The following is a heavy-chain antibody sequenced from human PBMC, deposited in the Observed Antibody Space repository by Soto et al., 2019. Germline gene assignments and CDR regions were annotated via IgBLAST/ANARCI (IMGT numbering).Heavy chain of an antibody. D-gene: IGHD6-6*01. J-gene: IGHJ4*02. CDR1: GFTFSDHY. Sequence: EVQLVESGGGLVQPGGSLRLSCAASGFTFSDHYMDWVRQAPGKGPEWVGRTRNKANSYTTEYAASVKGRFTISRDDSKNSLYLQMNSLKTEDTAVYYCARGSLGPFDYWGQGTLVTVSS. CDR2: TRNKANSYTT. V-gene: IGHV3-72*01. CDR3: ARGSLGPFDY.